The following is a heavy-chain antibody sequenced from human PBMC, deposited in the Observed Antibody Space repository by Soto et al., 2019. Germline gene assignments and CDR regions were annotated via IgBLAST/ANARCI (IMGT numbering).Heavy chain of an antibody. CDR2: TYYRSKWHN. J-gene: IGHJ4*02. CDR3: ARDPKTSGGQHWAFNYFDS. D-gene: IGHD7-27*01. CDR1: GDSVSSKSAT. Sequence: PSQTLSLTCAISGDSVSSKSATWNWIRQFPSRGLEWLGRTYYRSKWHNEYAVSVKSRITINPDNSKSTLYLQVDSLRPEDAAVYYCARDPKTSGGQHWAFNYFDSWGQGTLVTVSS. V-gene: IGHV6-1*01.